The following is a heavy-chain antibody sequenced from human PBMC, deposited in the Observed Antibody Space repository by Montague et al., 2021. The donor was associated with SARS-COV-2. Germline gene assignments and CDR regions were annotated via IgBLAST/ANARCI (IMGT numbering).Heavy chain of an antibody. V-gene: IGHV3-23*01. CDR3: AKGGVVVGAATDLDY. CDR2: ISLSGGST. J-gene: IGHJ4*02. D-gene: IGHD2-15*01. CDR1: GFTFSTFA. Sequence: SLRLSCAASGFTFSTFAMSWVRQAPGKGLEWVSAISLSGGSTYYADSVKGRFTISRDNSKNTLFLQMNSLRAEDTAVYYCAKGGVVVGAATDLDYWGQGTLVTVSS.